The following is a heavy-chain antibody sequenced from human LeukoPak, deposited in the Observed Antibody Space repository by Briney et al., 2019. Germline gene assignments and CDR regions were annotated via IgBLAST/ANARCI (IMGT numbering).Heavy chain of an antibody. CDR1: GFTFSDYY. D-gene: IGHD2-21*01. Sequence: PGGSLRLSCAASGFTFSDYYMSWIRQAPGKGLEWVSYISSSGSTIYYADSVKGRFTIARDNSRTTLYLQLNSLRADDTAVYYCAKSHITRYPLQYYFDLWGQGAQVIVSS. J-gene: IGHJ4*02. V-gene: IGHV3-11*01. CDR3: AKSHITRYPLQYYFDL. CDR2: ISSSGSTI.